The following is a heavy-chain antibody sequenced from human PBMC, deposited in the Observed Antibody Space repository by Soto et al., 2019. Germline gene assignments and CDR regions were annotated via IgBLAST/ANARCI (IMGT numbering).Heavy chain of an antibody. CDR3: AKWRGYSPRRYFDS. V-gene: IGHV3-23*01. CDR2: IDNKGGTT. J-gene: IGHJ4*02. CDR1: RFTFSSSV. Sequence: GGSLRLSCAASRFTFSSSVMGWVRQAPGRGLEWVSSIDNKGGTTFYADSVQGRFTISRDNSRNTIFLQLNSLRAEDTAVYYCAKWRGYSPRRYFDSWGQGTLVTVSS. D-gene: IGHD3-16*01.